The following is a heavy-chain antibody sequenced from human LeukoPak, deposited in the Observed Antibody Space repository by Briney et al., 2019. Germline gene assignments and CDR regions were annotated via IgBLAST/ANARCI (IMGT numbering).Heavy chain of an antibody. Sequence: SVKVSCKASGGTFSSYAISWVRQAPGQGLEWMGRIIPILGIANYAQKFQGRVTITADKSTTTVYMELNSLRSEDSAVYYCARAWSGQQQVGENEFFQHWGQGTLITVSS. CDR1: GGTFSSYA. J-gene: IGHJ1*01. D-gene: IGHD6-13*01. CDR3: ARAWSGQQQVGENEFFQH. CDR2: IIPILGIA. V-gene: IGHV1-69*04.